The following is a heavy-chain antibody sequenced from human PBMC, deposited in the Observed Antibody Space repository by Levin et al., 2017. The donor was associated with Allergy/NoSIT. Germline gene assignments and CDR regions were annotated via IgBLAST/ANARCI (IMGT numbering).Heavy chain of an antibody. D-gene: IGHD6-13*01. Sequence: PGGSLRLSCAASGFTFSSYWMSWVRQAPGKGLEWVANIKQDGSEKYYVDSVKGRFTISRDNAKNSLYLQMNSLRAEDTAVYYCARFGGIAAAGPSGYWGQGTLVTVSS. CDR1: GFTFSSYW. V-gene: IGHV3-7*01. CDR3: ARFGGIAAAGPSGY. CDR2: IKQDGSEK. J-gene: IGHJ4*02.